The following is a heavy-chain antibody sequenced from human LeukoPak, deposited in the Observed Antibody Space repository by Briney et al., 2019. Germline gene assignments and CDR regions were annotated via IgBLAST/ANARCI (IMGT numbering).Heavy chain of an antibody. CDR2: ISYDGSNK. J-gene: IGHJ2*01. CDR1: GFTFRNYA. CDR3: AKDLKRYSSGWYSGYFDL. D-gene: IGHD6-19*01. V-gene: IGHV3-30-3*02. Sequence: GGSLRLSCAASGFTFRNYAMHWVRQAPGKGLEWVAVISYDGSNKYYADSVKGRFTISRDNSKNTLDLQMNSLRPEDTALYYCAKDLKRYSSGWYSGYFDLWGRGTLVTVSS.